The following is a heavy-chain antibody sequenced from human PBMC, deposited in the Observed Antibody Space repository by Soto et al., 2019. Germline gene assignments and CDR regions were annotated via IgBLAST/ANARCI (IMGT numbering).Heavy chain of an antibody. CDR2: ISGSGGTT. J-gene: IGHJ3*01. Sequence: EVQLLESGGGLGHPGGSLRLSCAASGFTFNTFAMNWVRQAPGKGLEWVASISGSGGTTYYADSVKGRFTISRDTSKNTLYLQMNSLSAEDTAVYYCAKGFIVVVTAIRPDDNFSVWGQGTMVTVSS. V-gene: IGHV3-23*01. CDR3: AKGFIVVVTAIRPDDNFSV. CDR1: GFTFNTFA. D-gene: IGHD2-21*02.